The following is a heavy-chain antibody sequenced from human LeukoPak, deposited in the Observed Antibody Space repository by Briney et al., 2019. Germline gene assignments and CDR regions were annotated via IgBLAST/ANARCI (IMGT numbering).Heavy chain of an antibody. Sequence: GGSLRLSCAASGFTFSTSWMHWVRQAPGKGLVWVARINSDGSTTTHADSVKGRFTISRDNAKNTLYLQMNSLRAEGTAVYYCGRDDWGSLNYWGQGTLVTVSS. CDR2: INSDGSTT. D-gene: IGHD7-27*01. CDR3: GRDDWGSLNY. J-gene: IGHJ4*02. V-gene: IGHV3-74*03. CDR1: GFTFSTSW.